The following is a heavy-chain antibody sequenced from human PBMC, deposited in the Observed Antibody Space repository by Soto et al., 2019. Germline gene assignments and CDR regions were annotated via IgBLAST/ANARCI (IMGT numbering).Heavy chain of an antibody. J-gene: IGHJ4*02. D-gene: IGHD5-18*01. CDR2: IIPIFGTA. CDR1: GGTFSSYA. V-gene: IGHV1-69*13. Sequence: ASVKVSCKASGGTFSSYAISWVRQAPGQGLEWMGGIIPIFGTANYAQKFQGRVTITADESTSTAYMELSSLRSEDTAVYYCARVLHGELQLLAYWGQGTLVTVSS. CDR3: ARVLHGELQLLAY.